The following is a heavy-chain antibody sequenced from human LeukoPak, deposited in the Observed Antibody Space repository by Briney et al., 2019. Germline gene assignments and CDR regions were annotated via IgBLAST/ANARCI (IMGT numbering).Heavy chain of an antibody. CDR2: ISYDGSNK. J-gene: IGHJ4*02. CDR1: GFTFSSYG. CDR3: AKDQFYSGYDLPDY. D-gene: IGHD5-12*01. Sequence: GGSLGLSCAASGFTFSSYGMHWVRQAPGKGLEWVAVISYDGSNKYYADSVKGRFTISRDNSKNTLYLQMNSLRAEDTAVYYCAKDQFYSGYDLPDYWGQGTLVTVSS. V-gene: IGHV3-30*18.